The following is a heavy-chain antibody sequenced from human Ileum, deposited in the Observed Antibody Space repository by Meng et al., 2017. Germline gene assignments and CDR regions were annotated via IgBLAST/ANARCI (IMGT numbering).Heavy chain of an antibody. CDR2: INTNTGNP. J-gene: IGHJ4*02. Sequence: QGQLVSCGSELKTPGAPVKVSRKASGYTFTSYAINWVRQAPGQGLEWMGWINTNTGNPTYAQGFTGRFVFSLDTSVSTAYLQISSLKAEDTAVYYCARGDSYGYVGIDYWGQGTLVTVSS. V-gene: IGHV7-4-1*02. CDR3: ARGDSYGYVGIDY. CDR1: GYTFTSYA. D-gene: IGHD5-18*01.